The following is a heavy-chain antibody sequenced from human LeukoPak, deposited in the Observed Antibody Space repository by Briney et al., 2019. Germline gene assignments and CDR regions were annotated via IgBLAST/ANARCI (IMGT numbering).Heavy chain of an antibody. V-gene: IGHV1-69*05. CDR1: GYTFTDYN. CDR3: ARGSYPDYYFDY. CDR2: IIPIFGTA. D-gene: IGHD1-26*01. Sequence: SVKVSCKTSGYTFTDYNMHWVRQAPGQGLEWMGGIIPIFGTANYAQKFQGRVTITTDESTSTAYMELSSLRSEDTAVYYCARGSYPDYYFDYWGQGTLVTVSS. J-gene: IGHJ4*02.